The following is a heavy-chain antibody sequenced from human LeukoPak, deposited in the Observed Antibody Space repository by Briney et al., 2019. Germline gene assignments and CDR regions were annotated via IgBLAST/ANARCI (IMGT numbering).Heavy chain of an antibody. Sequence: GGSLRLFCAASGFTFSSYAMHWVRQAPGKGLEWVAVISYDGSNKYYADSVKGRFTISRDNSKNTLYLQMNSLRAEDTAVYYCARAIIAAAGTLAYWGQGTLVTVSS. CDR3: ARAIIAAAGTLAY. V-gene: IGHV3-30*04. D-gene: IGHD6-13*01. J-gene: IGHJ4*02. CDR1: GFTFSSYA. CDR2: ISYDGSNK.